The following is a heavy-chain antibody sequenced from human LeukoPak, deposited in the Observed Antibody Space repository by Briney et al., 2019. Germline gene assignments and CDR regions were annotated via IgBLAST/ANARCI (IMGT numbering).Heavy chain of an antibody. Sequence: GGSLRLSCAASGFTFSSYWMHWVRQDPGKGLVWVSRIISDGSSITYADSVKGRFTISRDNAKNTLYLQMNSLGVEDTAVYYCAREGRVSGYDFDSWGQGTLVTVSS. J-gene: IGHJ4*02. CDR2: IISDGSSI. CDR1: GFTFSSYW. D-gene: IGHD5-12*01. V-gene: IGHV3-74*03. CDR3: AREGRVSGYDFDS.